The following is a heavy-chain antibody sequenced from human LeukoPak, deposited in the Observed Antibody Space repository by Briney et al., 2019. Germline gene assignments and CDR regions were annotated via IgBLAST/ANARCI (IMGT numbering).Heavy chain of an antibody. CDR1: GYSISSGYY. V-gene: IGHV4-38-2*02. CDR3: ASTRATTRLYYMDV. J-gene: IGHJ6*03. Sequence: SETLSLTCTVSGYSISSGYYWGWIRQPPGKGLEWIGSIYHSGSTYYNPSLKSRVTISVDTSKNQFSLKLNSVTAADTAVYYCASTRATTRLYYMDVWGKGTTVTVSS. D-gene: IGHD4-17*01. CDR2: IYHSGST.